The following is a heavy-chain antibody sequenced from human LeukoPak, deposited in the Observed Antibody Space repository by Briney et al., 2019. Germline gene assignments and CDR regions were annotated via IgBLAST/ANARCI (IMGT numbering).Heavy chain of an antibody. CDR3: ARGRSGYSSSWYHYYYYMDV. CDR1: GGSFSGYY. Sequence: SETLSLTCAVYGGSFSGYYWSWIRQPPGKGLEWIGEINHSGSTNYNPSLKSRVTISVDTSKNQFSLKLSSVTAADTAVYYCARGRSGYSSSWYHYYYYMDVWGKGTTVTVSS. V-gene: IGHV4-34*01. CDR2: INHSGST. D-gene: IGHD6-13*01. J-gene: IGHJ6*03.